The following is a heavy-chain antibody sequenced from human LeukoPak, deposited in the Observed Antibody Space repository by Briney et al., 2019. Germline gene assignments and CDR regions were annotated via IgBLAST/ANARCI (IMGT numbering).Heavy chain of an antibody. V-gene: IGHV1-24*01. Sequence: ASVKVSCKVSGYTLTELSMHWVRQAPGKGLEWMGGFDPEDGETIYAQKFQGRVTMTEDTSTDTAYMELSSLRSEDTALYYCATLGPFYYDRADLYYYYYMNVWVKGTTVTVSS. D-gene: IGHD3-22*01. CDR2: FDPEDGET. CDR1: GYTLTELS. J-gene: IGHJ6*03. CDR3: ATLGPFYYDRADLYYYYYMNV.